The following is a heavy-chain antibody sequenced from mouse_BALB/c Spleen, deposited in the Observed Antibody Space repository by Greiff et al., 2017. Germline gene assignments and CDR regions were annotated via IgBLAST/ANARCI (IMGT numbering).Heavy chain of an antibody. D-gene: IGHD2-2*01. Sequence: QVQLQQSGAELMKPGASVKISCKATGYTFSSYWIEWVKQRPGHGLEWIGEILPGSGSTNYNEKFKGKATFTADTSSNTAYMQLSSLTSEDSAVYYCARGGGYLYAMDYWGQGTSVTVSS. CDR1: GYTFSSYW. V-gene: IGHV1-9*01. CDR2: ILPGSGST. J-gene: IGHJ4*01. CDR3: ARGGGYLYAMDY.